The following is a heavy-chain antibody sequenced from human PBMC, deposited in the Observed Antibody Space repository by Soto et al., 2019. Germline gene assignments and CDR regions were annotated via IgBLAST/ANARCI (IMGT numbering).Heavy chain of an antibody. CDR2: ISAYNGNT. CDR1: GYTFTSYG. CDR3: ASPYYYDSSGSAFDI. D-gene: IGHD3-22*01. J-gene: IGHJ3*02. V-gene: IGHV1-18*01. Sequence: GASVKVSCKASGYTFTSYGISWVRQAPGQGLEWMGWISAYNGNTNYAQKLQGRVTMTTDTSTSTAYMELRSLRSDDTAVYYCASPYYYDSSGSAFDIWGQGTMVTVS.